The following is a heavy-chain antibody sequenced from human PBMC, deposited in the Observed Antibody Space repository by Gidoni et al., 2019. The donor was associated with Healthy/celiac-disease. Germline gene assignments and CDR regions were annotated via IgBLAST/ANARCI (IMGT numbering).Heavy chain of an antibody. J-gene: IGHJ4*02. D-gene: IGHD3-22*01. CDR3: ARARHYYDSSGFYFDY. CDR2: IKQDGSEK. V-gene: IGHV3-7*03. CDR1: GFTFSTFW. Sequence: EVQRVEYGGGLVQPGGSLRLSCAASGFTFSTFWMSWGRQAPGKGLEWVANIKQDGSEKYYVDSVKGRFTISRDNTKNSLYLQMNSLRAEDTAVYYCARARHYYDSSGFYFDYWGQGTLVTVSS.